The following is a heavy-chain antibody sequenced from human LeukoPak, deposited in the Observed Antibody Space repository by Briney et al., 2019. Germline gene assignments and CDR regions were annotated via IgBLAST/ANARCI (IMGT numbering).Heavy chain of an antibody. CDR1: GFTVSSKY. CDR3: ARDQGYQLPDGMGV. D-gene: IGHD2-2*01. Sequence: GGSLRLSCAASGFTVSSKYMSWVRQAPGKGLEWVSYIRSSGNTMYYADSVKGRFTISRDNAKNSLYLQMNSLRAEDTALYYCARDQGYQLPDGMGVWGQGTTVTVSS. V-gene: IGHV3-48*03. J-gene: IGHJ6*02. CDR2: IRSSGNTM.